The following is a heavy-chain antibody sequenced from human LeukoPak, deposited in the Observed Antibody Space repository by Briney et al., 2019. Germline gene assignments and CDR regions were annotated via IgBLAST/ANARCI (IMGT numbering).Heavy chain of an antibody. CDR1: GFTFSSYA. CDR3: AKGAIFGVVIQNWFDP. V-gene: IGHV3-23*01. D-gene: IGHD3-3*01. CDR2: ISSSGGSA. Sequence: GGSLRLSCAASGFTFSSYAMSWVRQAPGKGLEWVSAISSSGGSAYYADSVKGRFTISRGNSKNTLYLQMNSLRAEDTAVYYCAKGAIFGVVIQNWFDPWGQGTLVTVSS. J-gene: IGHJ5*02.